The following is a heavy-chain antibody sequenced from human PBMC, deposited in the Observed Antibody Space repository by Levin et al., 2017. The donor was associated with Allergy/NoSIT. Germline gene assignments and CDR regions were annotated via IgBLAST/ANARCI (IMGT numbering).Heavy chain of an antibody. J-gene: IGHJ3*02. Sequence: SETLSLTCSVSGGSISSSGYYWGWLRQPPGEGLELIGGFSYTASTYYNPSLKSRLTISVDTSKNQFSLKLTSVTAADTAVYYCARPIRPDPVVCSDTSCYPALDAFDIWGQGTMVTVSS. CDR2: FSYTAST. CDR1: GGSISSSGYY. V-gene: IGHV4-39*01. CDR3: ARPIRPDPVVCSDTSCYPALDAFDI. D-gene: IGHD2-2*01.